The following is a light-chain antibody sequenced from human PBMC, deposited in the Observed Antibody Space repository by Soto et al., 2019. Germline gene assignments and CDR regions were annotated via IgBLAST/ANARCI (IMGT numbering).Light chain of an antibody. CDR3: SSYTSSHVV. Sequence: QSVLTQPASVSGSPGQSITISCTGTTNYVGDNNHLSWYQQHPGKAPKLMIFDVSDRPSGVSNRFSGSKSGNTASLTISGLQAEDEADYYCSSYTSSHVVFGGGTKLTV. J-gene: IGLJ2*01. CDR1: TNYVGDNNH. CDR2: DVS. V-gene: IGLV2-14*01.